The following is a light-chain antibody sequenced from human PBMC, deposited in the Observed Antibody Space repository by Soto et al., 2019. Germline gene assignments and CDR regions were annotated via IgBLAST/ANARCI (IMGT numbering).Light chain of an antibody. CDR1: QSVSSN. CDR3: QQYNNWPPEYT. CDR2: GAS. J-gene: IGKJ2*01. Sequence: EIVMTQSPATLSVSPGERATLSCRASQSVSSNLAWYQQKPGQAPRLLIYGASTRATGVPARFSASGSGTDFTLTISSLQSEDFAVYYCQQYNNWPPEYTFGQGTKLQIK. V-gene: IGKV3D-15*01.